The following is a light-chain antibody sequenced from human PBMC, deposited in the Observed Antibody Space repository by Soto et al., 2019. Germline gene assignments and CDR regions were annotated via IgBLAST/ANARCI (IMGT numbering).Light chain of an antibody. CDR2: LVS. J-gene: IGKJ2*01. V-gene: IGKV2-28*01. CDR1: QSLLHSNGYNY. Sequence: DIVMTQSPLSLSVTPGEPASISCRSSQSLLHSNGYNYLDWYLQKPGQSPQLLIYLVSNRASGVPDRFSGSGSGTDFTLKXXXXXXXXVGVYYCMQATHWPYTFGQGTKVDIK. CDR3: MQATHWPYT.